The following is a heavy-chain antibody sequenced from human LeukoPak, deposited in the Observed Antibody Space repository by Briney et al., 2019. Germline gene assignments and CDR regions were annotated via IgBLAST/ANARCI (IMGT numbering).Heavy chain of an antibody. CDR1: GGFFSDYY. J-gene: IGHJ6*03. Sequence: KPSETLSIICAAYGGFFSDYYWNWIRQPPGKGLEWSGDKNHSGGTTHNRPLISRGTMSVDTSNNEICRKISSVATANTAVYYCASSGNAFSMNDWSRIGLGAYPTKYYYYMDVWGKGTTVTVSS. V-gene: IGHV4-34*01. D-gene: IGHD1-1*01. CDR3: ASSGNAFSMNDWSRIGLGAYPTKYYYYMDV. CDR2: KNHSGGT.